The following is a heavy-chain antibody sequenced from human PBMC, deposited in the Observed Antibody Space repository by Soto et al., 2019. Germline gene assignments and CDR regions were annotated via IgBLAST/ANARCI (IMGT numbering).Heavy chain of an antibody. Sequence: PSETLSLTCAVYGGSFSGYYWSWIRQPPGKGLEWIGEINHSGSTNYNPSLKSRVTISVDTSKNQFSLKLSSVTAADTAVYYCARGFDFARGYYGMDVWGQGTTVTVSS. V-gene: IGHV4-34*01. CDR3: ARGFDFARGYYGMDV. CDR2: INHSGST. D-gene: IGHD3-10*01. J-gene: IGHJ6*02. CDR1: GGSFSGYY.